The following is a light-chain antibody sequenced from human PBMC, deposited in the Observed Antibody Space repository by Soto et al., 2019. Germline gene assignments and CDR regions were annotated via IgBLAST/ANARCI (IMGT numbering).Light chain of an antibody. Sequence: QSALTQPPSVSGSPGQSVTISCSGTSSDVGRYNLVSWYQQAPGTAPKVMIYEVNNRPSGVPDRFSGSKSGNTASLTISGLQPEDEAEYYCYSFTSTNTDVFGTGTKLTVL. CDR3: YSFTSTNTDV. V-gene: IGLV2-18*02. CDR2: EVN. J-gene: IGLJ1*01. CDR1: SSDVGRYNL.